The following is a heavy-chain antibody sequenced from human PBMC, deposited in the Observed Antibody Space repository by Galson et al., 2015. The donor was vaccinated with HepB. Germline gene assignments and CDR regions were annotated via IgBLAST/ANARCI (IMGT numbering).Heavy chain of an antibody. Sequence: SVKVSCKASGYTFTSYYMHWVRQAPGQGLEWMGIINPSGGSTSYAEKFQGRVTMTRDTSTSTVYMELSSLRSEDTAVYYCARLGAYYYGSGSYFDFSFYYWGQGTLVTVSS. D-gene: IGHD3-10*01. CDR2: INPSGGST. V-gene: IGHV1-46*03. J-gene: IGHJ4*02. CDR1: GYTFTSYY. CDR3: ARLGAYYYGSGSYFDFSFYY.